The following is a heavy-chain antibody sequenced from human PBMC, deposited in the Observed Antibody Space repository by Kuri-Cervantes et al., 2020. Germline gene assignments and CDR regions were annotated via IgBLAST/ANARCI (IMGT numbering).Heavy chain of an antibody. CDR2: IKSKTDGGTT. V-gene: IGHV3-15*01. CDR1: GFTFSNAW. CDR3: TTEGIAVANSFDAFDI. Sequence: GESLKISCAASGFTFSNAWMSWVRQAPGKGLEWVGRIKSKTDGGTTDYAAPVKGRLTISRDDSKNTLYLQMNSLKTEDIAVYYCTTEGIAVANSFDAFDIWGQGTMVTVSS. D-gene: IGHD6-19*01. J-gene: IGHJ3*02.